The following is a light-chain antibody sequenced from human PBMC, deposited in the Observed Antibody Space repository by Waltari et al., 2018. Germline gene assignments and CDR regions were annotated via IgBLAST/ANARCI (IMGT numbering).Light chain of an antibody. CDR1: QTISGNF. Sequence: EIVLTQSPGTLSLSPGKRAVLSCKAGQTISGNFLAWYQQKFGQTPRLLITGSSSRATGIPDRFSGSGSGTDFTLIISRLEPEDFAIYYCHQYGSSPPTFGGGTKVEI. CDR3: HQYGSSPPT. V-gene: IGKV3-20*01. J-gene: IGKJ4*01. CDR2: GSS.